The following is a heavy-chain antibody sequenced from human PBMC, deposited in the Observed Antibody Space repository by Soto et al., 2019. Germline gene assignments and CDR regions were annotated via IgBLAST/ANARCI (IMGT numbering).Heavy chain of an antibody. CDR2: VYYSGST. CDR1: GGSIGNYY. V-gene: IGHV4-59*01. J-gene: IGHJ5*02. CDR3: VRDYLLTGFDP. Sequence: PSETLSLTCTVSGGSIGNYYWTWIRQPPGRGLEWIGYVYYSGSTKYNPSLESRVTTSIDASKNQFSLKMKSVTAADTAVYYCVRDYLLTGFDPWGQGALVTVSS. D-gene: IGHD3-9*01.